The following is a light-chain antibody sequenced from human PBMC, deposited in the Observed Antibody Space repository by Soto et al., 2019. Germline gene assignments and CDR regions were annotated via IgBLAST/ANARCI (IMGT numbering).Light chain of an antibody. Sequence: QSALTQPASVSWSPGQSITISCTGTSSDVGGYNYVSWYQQHPGKAPKLMIYEVSNRPSGVSNRFSGSKSGNTASLTISGLQAEDEADYYCSSYTSSSTLDVFGTGTKVTAL. J-gene: IGLJ1*01. CDR3: SSYTSSSTLDV. CDR1: SSDVGGYNY. V-gene: IGLV2-14*01. CDR2: EVS.